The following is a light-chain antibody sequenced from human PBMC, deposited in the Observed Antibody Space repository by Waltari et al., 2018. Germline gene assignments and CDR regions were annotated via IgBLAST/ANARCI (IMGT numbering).Light chain of an antibody. CDR2: KAS. CDR1: QGINSW. V-gene: IGKV1-5*03. CDR3: QQYNSAPWT. Sequence: DIQMTQSTSSLSASVGDRVTITCRASQGINSWLAWYQQKPGKAPNLLIYKASSLESGVPSRFSGSGSGTDFTLTISSLQPEDFATYYCQQYNSAPWTFGQGTKVEVK. J-gene: IGKJ1*01.